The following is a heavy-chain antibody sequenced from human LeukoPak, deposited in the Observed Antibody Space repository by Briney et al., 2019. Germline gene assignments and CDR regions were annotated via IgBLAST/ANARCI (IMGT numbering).Heavy chain of an antibody. Sequence: PSETLSLTCAVPGYSISSGSYWGWVRQPPGKGLEWIGSMYHSGSTYYNPSLESRVTISVDTSRNQFSLRLTSVTAADTAVYFCARLSRGSGSPYYFDYWGQGTLVTVSS. CDR3: ARLSRGSGSPYYFDY. V-gene: IGHV4-38-2*01. CDR1: GYSISSGSY. CDR2: MYHSGST. J-gene: IGHJ4*02. D-gene: IGHD3-22*01.